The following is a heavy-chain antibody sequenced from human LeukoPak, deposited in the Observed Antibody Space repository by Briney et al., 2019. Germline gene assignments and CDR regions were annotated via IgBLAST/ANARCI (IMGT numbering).Heavy chain of an antibody. J-gene: IGHJ4*02. V-gene: IGHV3-23*01. CDR2: ISAGGSDT. CDR1: GFTFSNSA. D-gene: IGHD1-14*01. CDR3: AKGRNSAPLDY. Sequence: GGSLRLSCAASGFTFSNSAMTWVRQAAGKGMEWVSAISAGGSDTIYTDSVKDRFTISRDNSKNTLYLQMNSLRAEDTAVYYCAKGRNSAPLDYWGQGTLVTVSS.